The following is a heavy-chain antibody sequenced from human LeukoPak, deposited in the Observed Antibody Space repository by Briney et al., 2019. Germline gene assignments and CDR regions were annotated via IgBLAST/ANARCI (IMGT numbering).Heavy chain of an antibody. J-gene: IGHJ3*02. Sequence: ASVKVSCKSSGFSFSNSAVQWVRQARGQRLEWIGWIIVGSGTTNYAQSLQGRLTITRDMSTNTAYMEQSSLRSEDTAVYYCAAERYGGISDCCNFEIWGQGTMVTVSS. D-gene: IGHD4-23*01. CDR2: IIVGSGTT. CDR3: AAERYGGISDCCNFEI. CDR1: GFSFSNSA. V-gene: IGHV1-58*01.